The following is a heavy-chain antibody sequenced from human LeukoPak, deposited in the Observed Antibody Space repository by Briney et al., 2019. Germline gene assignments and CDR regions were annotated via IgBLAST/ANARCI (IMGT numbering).Heavy chain of an antibody. CDR1: GFTFSSYA. D-gene: IGHD2-2*01. J-gene: IGHJ5*02. Sequence: AGGSLRLSCAASGFTFSSYAMSWVRQAPGKGLEWVSAISGSGGSTYYADSVKGRFTISRDNSKNTLYLQMNSLRAEDTAVYYCAKEHCSSTSCYYNWFDPWGQGTLVTVSS. CDR3: AKEHCSSTSCYYNWFDP. CDR2: ISGSGGST. V-gene: IGHV3-23*01.